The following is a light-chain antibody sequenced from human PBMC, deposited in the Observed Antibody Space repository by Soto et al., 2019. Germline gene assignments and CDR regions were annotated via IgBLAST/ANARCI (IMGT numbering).Light chain of an antibody. Sequence: SYELTQPPSVSVAPGKTARITCGGNNIGSKSVHWYQQKPGQAPVLVIYYDSDRPSGIPERFSGSNSGNTATLTISRVEAGDEADYYCPVWDSSSDHNVFGSGTQLTVL. CDR2: YDS. CDR3: PVWDSSSDHNV. V-gene: IGLV3-21*04. CDR1: NIGSKS. J-gene: IGLJ6*01.